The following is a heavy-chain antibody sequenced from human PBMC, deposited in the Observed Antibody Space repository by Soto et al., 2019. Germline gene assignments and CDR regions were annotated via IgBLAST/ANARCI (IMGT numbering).Heavy chain of an antibody. J-gene: IGHJ5*02. CDR2: ISAYNGNT. D-gene: IGHD2-15*01. V-gene: IGHV1-18*01. CDR3: ARVGYCRGGSCSLMWQSNWFDP. CDR1: GYTFTSYG. Sequence: ASVKVSCKASGYTFTSYGISWVRQAPGQGLEWMGWISAYNGNTNYAQKLQGRVTMTTDTSTSTAYMELRSLRSDDTAVYYCARVGYCRGGSCSLMWQSNWFDPWGQGTLVTVSS.